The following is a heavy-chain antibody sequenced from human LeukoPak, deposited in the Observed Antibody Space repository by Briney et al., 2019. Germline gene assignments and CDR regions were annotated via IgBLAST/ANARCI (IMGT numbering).Heavy chain of an antibody. D-gene: IGHD7-27*01. V-gene: IGHV1-2*02. J-gene: IGHJ3*02. CDR1: GYTFSDNH. CDR3: ARELGRNAFDI. Sequence: ASVKVSCKASGYTFSDNHMYWIRQAPGQGPECMGWINPNSGGTNYAQKFQGRITMTRDTSISTAYMELSRLTSDDTAIYFCARELGRNAFDIWGQGTMVTVSP. CDR2: INPNSGGT.